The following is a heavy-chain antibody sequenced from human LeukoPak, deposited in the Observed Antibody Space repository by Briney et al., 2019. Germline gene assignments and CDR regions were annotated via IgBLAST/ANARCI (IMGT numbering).Heavy chain of an antibody. J-gene: IGHJ3*02. V-gene: IGHV4-31*03. CDR1: GGSISSGGYY. CDR3: ARVSRGYSGYDGAFDI. CDR2: IYYSGST. Sequence: SQTLSLTCTVSGGSISSGGYYWSWIRQHPGKGLEWIGYIYYSGSTYYNPSLKSRVTISVDTSKNQFSLKLSSVTAADTAVYYCARVSRGYSGYDGAFDIWGQGTMVTVSS. D-gene: IGHD5-12*01.